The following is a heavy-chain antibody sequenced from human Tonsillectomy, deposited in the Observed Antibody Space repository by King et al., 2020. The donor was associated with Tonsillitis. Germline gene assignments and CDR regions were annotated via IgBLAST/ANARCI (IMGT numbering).Heavy chain of an antibody. V-gene: IGHV3-33*05. CDR3: VKEAGPLAPFDS. D-gene: IGHD5-12*01. Sequence: VQLVESGGGVVQPGTSLTLSCAPSGFVFSAFGMHWVRQAPGKGLEWVAVISNDGTNQDYLDSVKGRFFVSRDNSRYTLDLHMSSLRVEDTAIYYCVKEAGPLAPFDSWSQGALVTVSS. J-gene: IGHJ4*02. CDR2: ISNDGTNQ. CDR1: GFVFSAFG.